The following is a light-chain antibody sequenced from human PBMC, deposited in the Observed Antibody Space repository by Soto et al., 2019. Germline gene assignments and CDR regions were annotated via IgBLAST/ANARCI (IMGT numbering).Light chain of an antibody. J-gene: IGKJ1*01. Sequence: DIVMTQSPLSLPVTPGEPASISCRSSQSLLHSNGYYYLDWYLQKPGQSPQLLIYLDSNRASGVPDRFSGSGSGTDFTLKISAVEAEDVGVYYCMQALQTPWTFGQGTKVEIK. V-gene: IGKV2-28*01. CDR3: MQALQTPWT. CDR2: LDS. CDR1: QSLLHSNGYYY.